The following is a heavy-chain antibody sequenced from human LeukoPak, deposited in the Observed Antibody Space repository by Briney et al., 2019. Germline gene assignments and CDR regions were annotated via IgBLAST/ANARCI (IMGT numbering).Heavy chain of an antibody. J-gene: IGHJ4*02. CDR3: AKGDPTVKGNYFDY. CDR2: ISYDGSNK. CDR1: GFTFSSYG. D-gene: IGHD4-17*01. Sequence: GRSLRLSCAASGFTFSSYGMHWVRQAPGKGLEWVAVISYDGSNKYYADSVKGRFTISRDNSKNTLYLQMNSLRAEDTAVYYCAKGDPTVKGNYFDYWGQGTLVTVSS. V-gene: IGHV3-30*18.